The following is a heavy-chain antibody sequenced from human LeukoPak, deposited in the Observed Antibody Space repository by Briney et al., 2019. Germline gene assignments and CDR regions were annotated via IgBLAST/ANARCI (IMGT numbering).Heavy chain of an antibody. D-gene: IGHD3-10*01. CDR2: ISYDGSNK. V-gene: IGHV3-30*04. CDR3: ARDYYGSGSSDY. CDR1: GFTLSSYA. J-gene: IGHJ4*02. Sequence: GRSLRLSCAASGFTLSSYAMHWVGQAPGKGLEWVAVISYDGSNKYYADSVKGRFTISRDNSKNTLYLQMNSLRAEDTAVYYCARDYYGSGSSDYWGQETLVTVSS.